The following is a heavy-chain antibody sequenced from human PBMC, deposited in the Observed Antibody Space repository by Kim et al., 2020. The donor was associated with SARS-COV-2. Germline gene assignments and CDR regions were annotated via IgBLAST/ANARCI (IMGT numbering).Heavy chain of an antibody. CDR1: GFTFSSYW. Sequence: GGSLRLSCAASGFTFSSYWMSWVRQAPGKGLEWVANIKQDGSEKYYVDSVKGRFTISRDNAKNSLYLQMNSLRAEDTAVYYCARMGTSYDFWSGYYDYYYGMDVWGQGTTVTVSS. CDR2: IKQDGSEK. J-gene: IGHJ6*02. V-gene: IGHV3-7*03. CDR3: ARMGTSYDFWSGYYDYYYGMDV. D-gene: IGHD3-3*01.